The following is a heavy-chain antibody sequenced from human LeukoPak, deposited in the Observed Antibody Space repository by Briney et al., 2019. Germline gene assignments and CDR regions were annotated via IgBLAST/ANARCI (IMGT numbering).Heavy chain of an antibody. CDR2: INPNSGGT. J-gene: IGHJ4*02. V-gene: IGHV1-2*02. CDR3: ARGALITKLPGKEGY. Sequence: ASVKVSCKASGYTFTGYYMHWVRQAPGQGLEWMGWINPNSGGTNYAQKSQGRVTMTRDTSISTAYMELSMLRSDDTAVYYCARGALITKLPGKEGYWGQGTLVTVSS. D-gene: IGHD3-22*01. CDR1: GYTFTGYY.